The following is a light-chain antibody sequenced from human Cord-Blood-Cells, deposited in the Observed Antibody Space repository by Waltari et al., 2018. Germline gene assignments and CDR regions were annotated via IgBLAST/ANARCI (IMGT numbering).Light chain of an antibody. CDR1: SSNIGSNT. CDR2: STN. CDR3: AAWDDSLNGLYV. Sequence: QSVLTQPPSASGTPGQRVTISCSGSSSNIGSNTVNWYQQLPGTAPKLLIYSTNTRPSGVPDRFSGSKSGTTAYLAISGLQSEDEADYYCAAWDDSLNGLYVFGTGTKVTVL. J-gene: IGLJ1*01. V-gene: IGLV1-44*01.